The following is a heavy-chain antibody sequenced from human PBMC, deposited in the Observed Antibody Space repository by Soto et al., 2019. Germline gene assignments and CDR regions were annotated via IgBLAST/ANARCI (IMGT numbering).Heavy chain of an antibody. V-gene: IGHV3-33*01. CDR2: IWYDGSNK. Sequence: QVQLVESGGGVVQPGRSLRLSCAASGFTFSSYGMHWVRQAPGKGLEWVAVIWYDGSNKYYADSVKGRFTISRDNSKNTLYLQMNILIADDRAVYYCAVDRGIYTWGAIDYWGQGTLVTVSS. D-gene: IGHD1-26*01. CDR1: GFTFSSYG. CDR3: AVDRGIYTWGAIDY. J-gene: IGHJ4*02.